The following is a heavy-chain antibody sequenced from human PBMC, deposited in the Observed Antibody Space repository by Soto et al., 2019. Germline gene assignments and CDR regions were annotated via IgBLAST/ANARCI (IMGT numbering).Heavy chain of an antibody. CDR1: GLTFSSYS. J-gene: IGHJ3*02. V-gene: IGHV3-48*01. Sequence: GGSLSLSCAASGLTFSSYSMSLVLQAPGKGLEWVSYISYTSTIYYANSVKGRFAISRDNAKSSLYLQMNSLRAEDTALYYCARSIPAAGTNAFDIWGQGTMVTVSS. CDR2: ISYTSTI. CDR3: ARSIPAAGTNAFDI. D-gene: IGHD6-13*01.